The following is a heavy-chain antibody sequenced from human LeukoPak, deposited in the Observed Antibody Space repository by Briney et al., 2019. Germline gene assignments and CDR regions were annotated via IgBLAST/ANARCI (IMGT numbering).Heavy chain of an antibody. CDR2: ITGSGGST. V-gene: IGHV3-23*01. CDR3: AKDRGRYYDSSGYYWGYYFDS. D-gene: IGHD3-22*01. CDR1: GFTFSNYA. J-gene: IGHJ4*02. Sequence: GGSLILSCAASGFTFSNYAVNWVRQAPGKGLEWVSTITGSGGSTFYADSVKGRFTISRDNSMDTLYLQMSSLRAEDTAVYYCAKDRGRYYDSSGYYWGYYFDSWGQGILVTVST.